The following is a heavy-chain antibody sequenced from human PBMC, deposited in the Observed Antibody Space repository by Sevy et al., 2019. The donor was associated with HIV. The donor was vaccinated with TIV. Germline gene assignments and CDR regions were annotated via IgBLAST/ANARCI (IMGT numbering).Heavy chain of an antibody. J-gene: IGHJ4*02. D-gene: IGHD3-16*02. V-gene: IGHV3-21*01. Sequence: GSLRLSCAVSGFTFSSYTMNWVRQAPGKGLEWVSSISSSSSYIYYAGSVKGRFTISRDNAKNSLYLQMNSLRAEDTAVYYCAREEEDYVWGTSRDLTFFDYWGQGTLVTVSS. CDR2: ISSSSSYI. CDR1: GFTFSSYT. CDR3: AREEEDYVWGTSRDLTFFDY.